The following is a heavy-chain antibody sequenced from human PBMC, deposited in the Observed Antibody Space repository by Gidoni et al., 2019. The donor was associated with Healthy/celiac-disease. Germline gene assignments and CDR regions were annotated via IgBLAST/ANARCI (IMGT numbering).Heavy chain of an antibody. CDR3: ARDRGGLAVDTFDY. CDR1: GFTFSSYS. Sequence: EVQLVESGGGLVKPGGSLRLSCAASGFTFSSYSMNWVRQAPGKGLEWVSSISSSSSYIYYADSVKGRFTISRDNVKNSLYLQMNSLRAEDTAVYYCARDRGGLAVDTFDYWGQGTLVTVSS. J-gene: IGHJ4*02. CDR2: ISSSSSYI. V-gene: IGHV3-21*01. D-gene: IGHD3-9*01.